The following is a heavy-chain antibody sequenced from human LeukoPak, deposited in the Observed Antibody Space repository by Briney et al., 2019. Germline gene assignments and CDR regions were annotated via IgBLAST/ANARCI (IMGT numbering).Heavy chain of an antibody. CDR1: GGSISSSSYY. CDR3: ARLNSGIVGATYNGEAGDY. CDR2: IYYSGST. J-gene: IGHJ4*02. V-gene: IGHV4-39*07. Sequence: SETLSLTCTVSGGSISSSSYYWGWIRQPPGKGLEWIGSIYYSGSTYYNPSLKSRVTISVDTSKNQFSLKLSSVTAADTAVYYCARLNSGIVGATYNGEAGDYWGQGTLVTVSS. D-gene: IGHD1-26*01.